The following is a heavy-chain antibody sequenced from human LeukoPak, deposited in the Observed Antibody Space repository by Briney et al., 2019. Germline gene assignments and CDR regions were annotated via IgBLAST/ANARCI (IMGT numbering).Heavy chain of an antibody. Sequence: SETLSLTCTVSGGSISSSSYYWGWIGQPPGKGLEWIGSIYYSGSTYYNPSLKSRVTISVDTSKNQFSLKLSSVTAADTAVYYCAKHYGSGSYGYYYYYGMDVWGQGTTVTVSS. D-gene: IGHD3-10*01. CDR2: IYYSGST. J-gene: IGHJ6*02. V-gene: IGHV4-39*01. CDR3: AKHYGSGSYGYYYYYGMDV. CDR1: GGSISSSSYY.